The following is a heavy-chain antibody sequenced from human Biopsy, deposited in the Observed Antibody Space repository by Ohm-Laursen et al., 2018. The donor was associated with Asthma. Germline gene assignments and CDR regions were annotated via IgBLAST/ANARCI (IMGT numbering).Heavy chain of an antibody. CDR2: VSVYNGNT. Sequence: SVKVSCKTSGYTFNSAGITWVRQAPGQGLEWMGWVSVYNGNTKVAQKLQDRVTMITDTSTSTAYMELRSLRSDDTAVYFCARAVDYSHYYGVDVWGQGTTVTVS. D-gene: IGHD3-10*01. CDR1: GYTFNSAG. V-gene: IGHV1-18*01. J-gene: IGHJ6*02. CDR3: ARAVDYSHYYGVDV.